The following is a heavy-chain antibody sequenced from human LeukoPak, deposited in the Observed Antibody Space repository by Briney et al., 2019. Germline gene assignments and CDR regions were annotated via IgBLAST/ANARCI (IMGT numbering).Heavy chain of an antibody. J-gene: IGHJ6*03. D-gene: IGHD2-2*01. CDR2: IIPIFGTA. Sequence: SVKVSCKASGGTFSSYAISWVRQAPRQGLEWMGGIIPIFGTANYAQKFQGRVTITADESTSTAYMELSSLRSEDTAVYYCARGLEEYQLPILYYYYYMDVWGKGTTVTVSS. CDR1: GGTFSSYA. CDR3: ARGLEEYQLPILYYYYYMDV. V-gene: IGHV1-69*13.